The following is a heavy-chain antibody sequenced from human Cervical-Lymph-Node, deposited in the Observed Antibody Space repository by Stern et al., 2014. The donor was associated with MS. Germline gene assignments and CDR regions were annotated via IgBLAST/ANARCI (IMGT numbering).Heavy chain of an antibody. D-gene: IGHD1-1*01. CDR3: ARDDWVERLDA. CDR1: GFPLSIYS. CDR2: SSTITSI. V-gene: IGHV3-48*01. J-gene: IGHJ4*02. Sequence: VQLQESGAGLVQPAGTLRLSCAASGFPLSIYSMNWVRQAPGKGLEWVSYSSTITSIYYADSVKGRFSISRDNAKNSLYLQMNSLRAEDTAVYFCARDDWVERLDAWGQGTLVTVSS.